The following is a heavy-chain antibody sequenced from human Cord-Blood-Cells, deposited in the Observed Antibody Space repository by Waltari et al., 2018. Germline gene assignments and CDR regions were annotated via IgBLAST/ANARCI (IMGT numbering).Heavy chain of an antibody. D-gene: IGHD1-26*01. CDR3: ARDSPAVAHYSAFDI. V-gene: IGHV4-59*11. CDR2: IYYSGST. Sequence: QVQLQESGPGLVKPSETLSLTCTVSGDSISSHYWSWIRQPPGKGLEWIGYIYYSGSTNYNPSLKSRVTISVDTSKNQFSLKLSSVTAADTAVYYCARDSPAVAHYSAFDIWGQGTMVTVSS. J-gene: IGHJ3*02. CDR1: GDSISSHY.